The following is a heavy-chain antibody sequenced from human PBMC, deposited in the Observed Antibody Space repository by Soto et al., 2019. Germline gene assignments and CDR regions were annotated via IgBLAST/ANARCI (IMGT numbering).Heavy chain of an antibody. CDR3: ARDRGTWVGYSYGHKGGMDV. V-gene: IGHV3-74*01. J-gene: IGHJ6*02. Sequence: GGSLRLSCAASGFTFSSYWMHWVRQAPGKGLVWVSRINSDGSSTSYADSVKGRFTISRDNAKNTLYLQMNSLRAEDTAVYYCARDRGTWVGYSYGHKGGMDVWGQGTTVTVSS. D-gene: IGHD5-18*01. CDR2: INSDGSST. CDR1: GFTFSSYW.